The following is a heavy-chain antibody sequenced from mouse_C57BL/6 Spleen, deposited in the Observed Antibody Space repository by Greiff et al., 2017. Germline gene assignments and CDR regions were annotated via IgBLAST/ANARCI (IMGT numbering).Heavy chain of an antibody. CDR3: RGSYYGNDDAMDY. V-gene: IGHV1-55*01. CDR1: GYTFTSYW. D-gene: IGHD2-9*01. CDR2: IYPGSGST. Sequence: QVQLQQPGAELVKPGASVKMSCKASGYTFTSYWITWVKQRPGQGLEWIGDIYPGSGSTNYTEKFKSKATLTVDTSSSTAYMQLSSLTSEDSAVYDGRGSYYGNDDAMDYGGQGTSVTVSS. J-gene: IGHJ4*01.